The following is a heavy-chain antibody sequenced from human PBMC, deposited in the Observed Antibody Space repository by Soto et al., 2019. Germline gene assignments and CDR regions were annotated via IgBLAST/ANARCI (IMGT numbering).Heavy chain of an antibody. CDR3: ARAEPATCGGVTASSSYGLDV. D-gene: IGHD3-3*01. CDR1: GFPLRTYA. V-gene: IGHV3-30-3*01. J-gene: IGHJ6*02. Sequence: QAQLVESGGGVVQPGRSLRLSCVASGFPLRTYALHWVRQAPGKGLEWMTVISYDGGNKYYADSVRGRFTISRDNSKNTVYFQMNHLRPDDTAVYFCARAEPATCGGVTASSSYGLDVWGQGSAVTVAS. CDR2: ISYDGGNK.